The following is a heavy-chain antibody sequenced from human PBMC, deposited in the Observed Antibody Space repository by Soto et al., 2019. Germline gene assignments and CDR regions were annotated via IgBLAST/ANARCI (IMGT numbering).Heavy chain of an antibody. CDR1: GFTFSSYG. CDR2: IWYDGSNK. Sequence: GGSLRLSCAASGFTFSSYGMHWVRQAPGKGLEWVAVIWYDGSNKYYADSVKGRFTISRDNSKNTMYLQMNSLRAEDTAVYYCARTAVAATHGGPYYFDYWGQGTLVTVSS. V-gene: IGHV3-33*01. D-gene: IGHD2-15*01. J-gene: IGHJ4*02. CDR3: ARTAVAATHGGPYYFDY.